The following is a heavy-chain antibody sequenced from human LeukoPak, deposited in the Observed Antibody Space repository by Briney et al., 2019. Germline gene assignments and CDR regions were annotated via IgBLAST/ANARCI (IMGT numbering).Heavy chain of an antibody. J-gene: IGHJ3*02. CDR1: GFTFSTFG. Sequence: GRSLRLSCAASGFTFSTFGMNWVRQAPGKGLECVSSIGSSASYIYYADSVKGRFTISRDNAKNSLYLQMNSLRAEDTAVYYCARETQESGSYFGAFDIWGQGTMVTVSS. CDR2: IGSSASYI. CDR3: ARETQESGSYFGAFDI. V-gene: IGHV3-21*01. D-gene: IGHD1-26*01.